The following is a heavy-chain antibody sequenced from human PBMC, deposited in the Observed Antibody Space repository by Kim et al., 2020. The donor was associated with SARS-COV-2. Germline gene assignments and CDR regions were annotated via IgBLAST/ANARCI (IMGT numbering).Heavy chain of an antibody. Sequence: GGSLRLSCAASGFTFSSYGMHWVRQAPGKGLEWVAVIWYDGSNKYYADSVKGRFTISRDNSKNTLYLQMNSLRAEDTAVYYCAFELQRDSSGYYSQSFDYWGQGTLVTVSS. V-gene: IGHV3-33*01. CDR3: AFELQRDSSGYYSQSFDY. J-gene: IGHJ4*02. CDR2: IWYDGSNK. D-gene: IGHD3-22*01. CDR1: GFTFSSYG.